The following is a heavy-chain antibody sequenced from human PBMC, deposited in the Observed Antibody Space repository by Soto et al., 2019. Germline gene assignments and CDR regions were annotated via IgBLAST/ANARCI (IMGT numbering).Heavy chain of an antibody. V-gene: IGHV3-23*01. Sequence: GGSLLVSCASSVFTFSTYAMNWVRQAPGKGLEWVSGINTSGGNTYYADSVKGRFTISRDNSKNTLFLQMNSLRAEDTALYYCAKEKWDKRAFDIWGQGTMVTVSS. CDR1: VFTFSTYA. CDR2: INTSGGNT. CDR3: AKEKWDKRAFDI. D-gene: IGHD1-26*01. J-gene: IGHJ3*02.